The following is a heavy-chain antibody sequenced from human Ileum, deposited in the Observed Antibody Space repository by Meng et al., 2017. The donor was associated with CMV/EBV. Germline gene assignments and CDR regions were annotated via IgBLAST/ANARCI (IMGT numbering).Heavy chain of an antibody. CDR1: GTFSNYT. CDR2: IIPVLRST. V-gene: IGHV1-69*16. CDR3: ATFTDFWSGYYRGWLDP. J-gene: IGHJ5*02. Sequence: GTFSNYTISWVRQAPGQGLEWVGGIIPVLRSTNYAQKFQGRVTLTTDESSNTAYMELSSLRSEDTAVYYCATFTDFWSGYYRGWLDPWGQGTLVTVSS. D-gene: IGHD3-3*01.